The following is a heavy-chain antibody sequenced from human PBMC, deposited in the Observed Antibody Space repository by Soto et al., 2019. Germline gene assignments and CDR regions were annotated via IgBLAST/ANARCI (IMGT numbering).Heavy chain of an antibody. Sequence: QVQLVQSGAEVKEPGSSVKVSCKASGGTFSSYVISWVRQAPGEGLEWMGGIIPFFDTANYAQKFQGRVTITADESTSPAYRELSSLRSEDTAVYSCARSGSESYYIRSYYFNYWGQGPLVTVSS. CDR3: ARSGSESYYIRSYYFNY. CDR2: IIPFFDTA. D-gene: IGHD3-10*01. V-gene: IGHV1-69*01. CDR1: GGTFSSYV. J-gene: IGHJ4*02.